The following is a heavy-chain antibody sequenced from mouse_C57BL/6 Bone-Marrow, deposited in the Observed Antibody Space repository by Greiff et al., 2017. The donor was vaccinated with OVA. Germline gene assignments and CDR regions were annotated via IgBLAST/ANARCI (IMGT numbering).Heavy chain of an antibody. CDR2: IWWDDDK. Sequence: ESGPGILQPSQTLSLTCSFSGFSLSTFGMGVGWIRKPSGKGLEWLAHIWWDDDKYYNPALKSRLTISKDTSKNQVFLKIANVYTADTATYYCARSRLYYYGSMDYWGQGTSVTVSS. D-gene: IGHD1-1*01. CDR1: GFSLSTFGMG. J-gene: IGHJ4*01. V-gene: IGHV8-8*01. CDR3: ARSRLYYYGSMDY.